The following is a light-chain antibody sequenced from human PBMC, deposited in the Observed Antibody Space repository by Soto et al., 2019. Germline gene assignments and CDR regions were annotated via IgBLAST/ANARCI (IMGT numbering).Light chain of an antibody. CDR2: EVR. V-gene: IGLV2-14*01. CDR1: MRDVGAYNL. CDR3: RACTARSTLV. J-gene: IGLJ3*02. Sequence: ALTQPASVSGSAGQSSTIHCPGTMRDVGAYNLVSWYQQHPGTAPKLIIYEVRNRPSGISSRFSGSRSGNTASLTISGLQSEDEGDYYCRACTARSTLVFGGGTKATVL.